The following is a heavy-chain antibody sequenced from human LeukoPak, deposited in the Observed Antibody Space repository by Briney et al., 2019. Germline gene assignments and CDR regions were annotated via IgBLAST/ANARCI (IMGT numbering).Heavy chain of an antibody. CDR1: GFTFSSYS. J-gene: IGHJ4*02. CDR3: ARELLHYYDSSERLDY. V-gene: IGHV3-21*01. Sequence: GGSLRLSCAASGFTFSSYSMNWVRQAPGKGLEWVSSISSSSSYIYYADSVKGRFTISRDNAKNSLYLQMNSLRAEDTAVYYCARELLHYYDSSERLDYWGQGTLVTVSS. D-gene: IGHD3-22*01. CDR2: ISSSSSYI.